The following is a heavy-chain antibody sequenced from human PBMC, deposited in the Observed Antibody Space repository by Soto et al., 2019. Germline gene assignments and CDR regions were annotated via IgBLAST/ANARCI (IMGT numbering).Heavy chain of an antibody. Sequence: GESLKISCEASGYSFTSYWIGWVRQKAGKGLEWVGIIYPGDSDTRYSPSFQGQVTISADKSISTAYLQWSSLKASDTAIYYCARQDIILMVYDYWGQGTLVTVSS. CDR1: GYSFTSYW. D-gene: IGHD2-8*01. CDR3: ARQDIILMVYDY. V-gene: IGHV5-51*01. CDR2: IYPGDSDT. J-gene: IGHJ4*02.